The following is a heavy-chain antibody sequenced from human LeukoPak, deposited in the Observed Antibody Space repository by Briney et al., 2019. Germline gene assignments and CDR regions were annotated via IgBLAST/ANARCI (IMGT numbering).Heavy chain of an antibody. J-gene: IGHJ4*02. D-gene: IGHD3-22*01. CDR3: AKDMFHYYDSSGVDY. V-gene: IGHV3-43*01. Sequence: PGGSLRLPCAASGFTFDDYTMHWVRQAPGKGLEWVSLISWDGGSTYYADSVKGRFTISRDNSKNSLYLQMNSLRTEDTALYYCAKDMFHYYDSSGVDYWGQGTLVTVSS. CDR1: GFTFDDYT. CDR2: ISWDGGST.